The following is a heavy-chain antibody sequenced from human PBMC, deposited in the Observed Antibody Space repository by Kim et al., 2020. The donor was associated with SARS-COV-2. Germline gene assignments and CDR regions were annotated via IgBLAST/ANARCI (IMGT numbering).Heavy chain of an antibody. J-gene: IGHJ4*01. Sequence: GGSLRLSCAASGFTFSSYAMHWVRQAPGKGLEWVAVISYDGSNKYYADSVKGRFTISRDNSKNTLYLQMNSLRAEDTAVYYCARARWYSSSWYSLFDYWG. CDR3: ARARWYSSSWYSLFDY. CDR2: ISYDGSNK. V-gene: IGHV3-30*04. CDR1: GFTFSSYA. D-gene: IGHD6-13*01.